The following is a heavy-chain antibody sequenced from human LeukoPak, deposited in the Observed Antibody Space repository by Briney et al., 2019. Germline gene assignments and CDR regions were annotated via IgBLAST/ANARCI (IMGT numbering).Heavy chain of an antibody. D-gene: IGHD1-1*01. J-gene: IGHJ5*02. Sequence: SQTLSLTCTVSGGSISSGDYYWSWIRQPPGKGLEWIGYIYYSGSTYYSPSLKSRVTISVDRSKNQFSLKLSSVTAADTAVYYCARGATTGGNWFDPWGQGTLVTVSS. CDR1: GGSISSGDYY. CDR3: ARGATTGGNWFDP. V-gene: IGHV4-30-4*01. CDR2: IYYSGST.